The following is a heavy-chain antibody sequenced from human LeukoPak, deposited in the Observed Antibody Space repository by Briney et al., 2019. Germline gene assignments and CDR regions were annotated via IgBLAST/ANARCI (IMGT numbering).Heavy chain of an antibody. D-gene: IGHD5-18*01. V-gene: IGHV1-69*13. Sequence: GASVKVSCKASGGTFSSYAISWVRQAPGQGLEWMGGIIPIFGTANYAQKFQGRVTITADESTSTAYMELSSLRSDDTAVYYCARVFVAQLWFVRGPFDYWGQGTLVTVSS. CDR3: ARVFVAQLWFVRGPFDY. CDR1: GGTFSSYA. CDR2: IIPIFGTA. J-gene: IGHJ4*02.